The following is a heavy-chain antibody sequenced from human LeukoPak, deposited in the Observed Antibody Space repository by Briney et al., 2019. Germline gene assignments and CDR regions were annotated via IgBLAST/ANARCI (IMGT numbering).Heavy chain of an antibody. Sequence: GASVKVSCKASGYTFTGYYMHWVRQAPGQGLEWMGWISAYNGNTNYAQKLQGRVTMTTDTSTSTAYMELRSLRSDDTAVYYCARGSSWYDDYWGQGTLVTVSS. CDR1: GYTFTGYY. D-gene: IGHD6-13*01. CDR2: ISAYNGNT. CDR3: ARGSSWYDDY. V-gene: IGHV1-18*04. J-gene: IGHJ4*02.